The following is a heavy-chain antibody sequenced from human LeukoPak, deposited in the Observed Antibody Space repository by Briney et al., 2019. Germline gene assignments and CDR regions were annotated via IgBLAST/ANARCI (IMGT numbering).Heavy chain of an antibody. Sequence: GGSLRLSCAASGFTFSSYGMHWVRQAPGKGLEWVAYIPKDGSNKFYADSVKGRFTISRDNSKNTLSLQMNSLRAEDTALYYCAKARGTSAATGYYYYMDVWADGTTVTVSS. CDR2: IPKDGSNK. J-gene: IGHJ6*03. V-gene: IGHV3-30*02. D-gene: IGHD2-2*01. CDR1: GFTFSSYG. CDR3: AKARGTSAATGYYYYMDV.